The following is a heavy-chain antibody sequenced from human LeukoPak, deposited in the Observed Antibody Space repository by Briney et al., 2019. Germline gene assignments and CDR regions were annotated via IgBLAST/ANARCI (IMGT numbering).Heavy chain of an antibody. Sequence: PGGSLRLSCAASGFTISSNYMTWVRQAPGKGLEWVSVIYSGGSTFYADSVKGRFTLSRNNSKNTVYLQMNNLRAEDTAVYYCARGRGSCSGGSCYDYWGQGTLVTASS. V-gene: IGHV3-53*01. D-gene: IGHD2-15*01. J-gene: IGHJ4*02. CDR2: IYSGGST. CDR1: GFTISSNY. CDR3: ARGRGSCSGGSCYDY.